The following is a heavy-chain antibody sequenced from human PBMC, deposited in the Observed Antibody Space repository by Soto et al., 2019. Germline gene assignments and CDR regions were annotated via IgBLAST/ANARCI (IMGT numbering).Heavy chain of an antibody. CDR1: GFSLSNARMG. V-gene: IGHV2-26*01. D-gene: IGHD2-2*01. J-gene: IGHJ6*02. CDR2: IFSNDEK. Sequence: GSGHTLVNPTETLTLTCTVSGFSLSNARMGVRWIRQPPGKALEWLAHIFSNDEKSYSTSLKSRLTISKDTSKSQVVLTTTNMDPVDTATYYCARIQLQYQLLLSRKIYGMDVWGQGTTVTVSS. CDR3: ARIQLQYQLLLSRKIYGMDV.